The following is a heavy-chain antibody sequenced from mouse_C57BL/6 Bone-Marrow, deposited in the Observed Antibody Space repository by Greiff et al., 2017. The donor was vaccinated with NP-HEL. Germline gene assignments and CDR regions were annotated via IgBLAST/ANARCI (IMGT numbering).Heavy chain of an antibody. V-gene: IGHV1-66*01. J-gene: IGHJ3*01. CDR1: GYSFTSYY. Sequence: VQLQQSGPELVKPGASVKISCKASGYSFTSYYIHWVKQRPGQGLAWIGWIYPGSGNTKYNEKFKGKATLTADTSSSTAYMQLSSLTSEDSAVYYCAAYGFAYWGQGTLVTVSA. CDR2: IYPGSGNT. D-gene: IGHD1-1*01. CDR3: AAYGFAY.